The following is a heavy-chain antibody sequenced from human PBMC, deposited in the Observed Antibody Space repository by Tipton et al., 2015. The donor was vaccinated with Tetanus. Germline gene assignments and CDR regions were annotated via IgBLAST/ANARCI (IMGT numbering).Heavy chain of an antibody. D-gene: IGHD2-21*02. CDR2: IYYGGIT. V-gene: IGHV4-59*01. CDR1: GGSISSYS. CDR3: ARLNCGGDCFCPSFYL. Sequence: TLSLTCSVSGGSISSYSLSWIRQSPGKGLEWIGYIYYGGITKYNLSLKNRVTMSFDTSKNQFSLKMTSVTAADAAVYYCARLNCGGDCFCPSFYLWGRGSLVCVSS. J-gene: IGHJ2*01.